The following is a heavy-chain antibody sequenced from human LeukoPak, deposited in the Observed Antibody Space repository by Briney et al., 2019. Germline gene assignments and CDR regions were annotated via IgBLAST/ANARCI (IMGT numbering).Heavy chain of an antibody. CDR3: ARDYRNYDILTGYRYYFDY. Sequence: ASVKLSCNASGYTFTSYGISWVRQAPGQGLEWMGWISAYNGNTNYAQKLQGRVTITTDTSTSTAYMELRSLRSDDTAVYYCARDYRNYDILTGYRYYFDYWGQGTLVTVSS. J-gene: IGHJ4*02. D-gene: IGHD3-9*01. CDR1: GYTFTSYG. V-gene: IGHV1-18*01. CDR2: ISAYNGNT.